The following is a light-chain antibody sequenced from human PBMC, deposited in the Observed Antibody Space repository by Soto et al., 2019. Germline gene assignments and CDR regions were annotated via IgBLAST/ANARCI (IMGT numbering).Light chain of an antibody. CDR1: QHISNY. V-gene: IGKV1-33*01. CDR3: QHYDNLVLT. J-gene: IGKJ5*01. Sequence: DIKMTQPPSSLSASVGDRVTITCQASQHISNYLNWYQQKPGKAPQLLIYSAFSLERGVPSRFSGSGSGTDFTLTISSLQPEDIATYYCQHYDNLVLTFGQGTRLEIK. CDR2: SAF.